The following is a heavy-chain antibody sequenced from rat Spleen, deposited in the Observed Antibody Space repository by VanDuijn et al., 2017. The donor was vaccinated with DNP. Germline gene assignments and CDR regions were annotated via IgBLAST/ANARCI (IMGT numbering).Heavy chain of an antibody. Sequence: EVQLVESGGGLVQPGRSLRLSCAASGFTFSDYYMAWVRQAPKKGLEWVASITNEGSSTYFGDSVKGRFTISRDNAKSTLYLQMNSLRSEDTATYYCTTRGVGARYYWHFDFWGPGTMVTVSS. CDR2: ITNEGSST. V-gene: IGHV5-22*01. D-gene: IGHD1-1*01. CDR1: GFTFSDYY. J-gene: IGHJ1*01. CDR3: TTRGVGARYYWHFDF.